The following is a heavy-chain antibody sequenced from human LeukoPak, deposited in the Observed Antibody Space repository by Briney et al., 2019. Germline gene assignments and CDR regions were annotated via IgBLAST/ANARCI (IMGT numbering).Heavy chain of an antibody. V-gene: IGHV1-69*04. J-gene: IGHJ4*02. Sequence: SVKVSCKASGGTFSSYAISWVRQAPGQGLEWMGRIIHILGIAIYAQKFQGRVTMTEDTSTDTAYMELSSLRSEDTAVYYCATGMTYEEFDYWGQGTLVTVSS. CDR1: GGTFSSYA. CDR2: IIHILGIA. CDR3: ATGMTYEEFDY. D-gene: IGHD3-22*01.